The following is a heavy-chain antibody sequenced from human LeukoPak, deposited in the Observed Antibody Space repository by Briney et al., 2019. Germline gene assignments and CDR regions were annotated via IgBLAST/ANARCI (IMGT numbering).Heavy chain of an antibody. CDR3: ARSYDFSTAYYSFDF. D-gene: IGHD3-3*01. V-gene: IGHV4-59*01. CDR2: IYYSGST. CDR1: GGSISGYY. J-gene: IGHJ4*02. Sequence: SETLSLTCTVSGGSISGYYWSWIRQPPGKGLEWIGYIYYSGSTNYNPSLKSRVTISVDTSKNLFSLKLSSVTAADTAVYYCARSYDFSTAYYSFDFWGQGTLVTVSS.